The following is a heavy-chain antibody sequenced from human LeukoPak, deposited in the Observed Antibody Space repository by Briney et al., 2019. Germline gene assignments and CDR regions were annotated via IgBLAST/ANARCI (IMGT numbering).Heavy chain of an antibody. J-gene: IGHJ3*02. CDR2: IGTAGDT. D-gene: IGHD5-12*01. CDR1: GGTFSSYD. V-gene: IGHV3-13*01. CDR3: ARDTSLRRRFDI. Sequence: GASVNVSCMASGGTFSSYDLHWIRQATGKGLEWVSAIGTAGDTYYPGSVKGRFTISRENAKNSLYLQMNSLRAGDTAVYYCARDTSLRRRFDIWGQGTMVTVSS.